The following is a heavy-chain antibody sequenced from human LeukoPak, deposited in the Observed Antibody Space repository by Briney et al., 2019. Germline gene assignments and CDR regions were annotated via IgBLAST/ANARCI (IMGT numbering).Heavy chain of an antibody. J-gene: IGHJ2*01. CDR3: ARLSTNSRVGGYDPQWYFDL. CDR1: GYTFINYG. Sequence: ASVKVSCKASGYTFINYGFSWVRQAPGQGLEWMGWISGYNGNTNYLRRFQGRVTMTTDTSTNTVYMELRSLRSDDTAVYYCARLSTNSRVGGYDPQWYFDLWGRGTLVTVSS. D-gene: IGHD5-12*01. CDR2: ISGYNGNT. V-gene: IGHV1-18*01.